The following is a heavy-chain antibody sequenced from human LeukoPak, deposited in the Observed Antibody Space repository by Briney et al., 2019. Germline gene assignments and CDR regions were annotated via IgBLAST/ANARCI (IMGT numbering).Heavy chain of an antibody. V-gene: IGHV4-4*07. CDR1: GGSISSYY. J-gene: IGHJ4*02. Sequence: SETLSLTCTVSGGSISSYYWSWIRQPAGKGVEWIGHIYTRGNTNYSPSLKSRVTMSVDTSKNQFSLKLSSVTAADTAVYYCARLGAATTFDYWGQGTLVTVSS. CDR3: ARLGAATTFDY. D-gene: IGHD2-15*01. CDR2: IYTRGNT.